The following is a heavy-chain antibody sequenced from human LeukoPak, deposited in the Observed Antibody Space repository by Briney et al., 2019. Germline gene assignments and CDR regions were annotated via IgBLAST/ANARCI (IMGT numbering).Heavy chain of an antibody. V-gene: IGHV1-2*02. CDR2: INPNSGGT. CDR1: GYTFTGYY. Sequence: GASVKVSCKASGYTFTGYYMHWVRQAPGQGLEWMGWINPNSGGTNYAQKFRGRVTMTRDTSISTAYMELSRLRSDDTAVYYCARGASLIVVVVAAGFPWGQGTLVTVSS. D-gene: IGHD2-15*01. CDR3: ARGASLIVVVVAAGFP. J-gene: IGHJ4*02.